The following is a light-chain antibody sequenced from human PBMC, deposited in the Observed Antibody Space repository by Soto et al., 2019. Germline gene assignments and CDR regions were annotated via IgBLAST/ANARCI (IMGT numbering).Light chain of an antibody. CDR3: YSYTSNTTRL. J-gene: IGLJ1*01. Sequence: QSVLTQPASVSGSPGQSITISCTGTSIDVGGYNLVSWYQQHPGKAPKLMIYEVTNRPSGVSTRFSGSKSGNTASLTISGLQADDEADYYCYSYTSNTTRLFGTGTKVTVL. CDR1: SIDVGGYNL. V-gene: IGLV2-14*01. CDR2: EVT.